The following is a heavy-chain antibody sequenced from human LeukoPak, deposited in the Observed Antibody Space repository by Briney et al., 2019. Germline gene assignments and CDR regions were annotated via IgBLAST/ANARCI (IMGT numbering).Heavy chain of an antibody. CDR1: GFTFSSYW. V-gene: IGHV3-7*01. CDR3: ARHVAYSGSYYDAFDI. Sequence: GGSLRLSCAASGFTFSSYWMSWVRQAPGKGLEWVANIKQDGSEKYYVDSVKGRFTISRDNAKNSLYLQMNSLRAEDTAVYYCARHVAYSGSYYDAFDIWGQGTMVTVSS. CDR2: IKQDGSEK. J-gene: IGHJ3*02. D-gene: IGHD1-26*01.